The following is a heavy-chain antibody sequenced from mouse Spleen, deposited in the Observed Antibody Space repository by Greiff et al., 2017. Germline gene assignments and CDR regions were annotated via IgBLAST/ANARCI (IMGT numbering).Heavy chain of an antibody. CDR3: ARGIYYSYYSLYYFDY. D-gene: IGHD2-12*01. CDR1: GYTFTDYN. CDR2: INPNNGGT. V-gene: IGHV1-18*01. Sequence: EVQLQESGPELVKPGASVKIPCTASGYTFTDYNMDWVKQSHGKSLEWIGDINPNNGGTIYNQKFKGKATLTVDKSSSTAYMELRSLTSEDTAVYYCARGIYYSYYSLYYFDYWGQGTTLTVSS. J-gene: IGHJ2*01.